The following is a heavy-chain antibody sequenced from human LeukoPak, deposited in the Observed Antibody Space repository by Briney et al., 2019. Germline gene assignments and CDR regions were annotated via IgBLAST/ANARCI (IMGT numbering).Heavy chain of an antibody. CDR2: INPSGGST. Sequence: ASVKVSCKASGYTFTSYYMHWVRQAPGQGLEWMGIINPSGGSTSYAQKFQGRVTMTRDTSTSTVYMELSRLRSDDTAVYYCARLAVAPSPRAEYFQHWGQGTLVTVSS. CDR3: ARLAVAPSPRAEYFQH. CDR1: GYTFTSYY. D-gene: IGHD6-19*01. J-gene: IGHJ1*01. V-gene: IGHV1-46*01.